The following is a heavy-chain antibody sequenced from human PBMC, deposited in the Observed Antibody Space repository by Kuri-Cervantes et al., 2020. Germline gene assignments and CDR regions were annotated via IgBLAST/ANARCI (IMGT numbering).Heavy chain of an antibody. Sequence: GESLKISCAASGFTFSSYSMNWVRQAPGKGLEWVSYISSSSSTIYYADSVKGRFTISRDNAKNSLYLQMNSLRAEDTAVYYCARSNWNDAFDIWGQGTMVTVSS. CDR1: GFTFSSYS. CDR3: ARSNWNDAFDI. J-gene: IGHJ3*02. V-gene: IGHV3-48*01. D-gene: IGHD1-1*01. CDR2: ISSSSSTI.